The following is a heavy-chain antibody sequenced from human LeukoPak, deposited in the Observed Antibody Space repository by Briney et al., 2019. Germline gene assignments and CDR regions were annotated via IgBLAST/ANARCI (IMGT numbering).Heavy chain of an antibody. D-gene: IGHD3-22*01. V-gene: IGHV4-59*01. CDR2: IYYSGST. J-gene: IGHJ4*02. CDR3: ASSPYYYDSSGYYSYLFDY. CDR1: GGSISSYY. Sequence: SETLSLTCTVSGGSISSYYWSWIRQPPGKGLEWIGYIYYSGSTNYNPSLKGRVTISVDTSKNQFSLKLSSVTAADTAVYYCASSPYYYDSSGYYSYLFDYWGQGTLVTVSS.